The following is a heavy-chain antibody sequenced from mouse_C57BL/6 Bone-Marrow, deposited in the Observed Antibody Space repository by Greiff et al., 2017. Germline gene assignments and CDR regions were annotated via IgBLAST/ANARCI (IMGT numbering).Heavy chain of an antibody. CDR1: GFTFSSYA. J-gene: IGHJ3*01. CDR3: ARELGFAY. V-gene: IGHV5-4*01. D-gene: IGHD4-1*01. CDR2: ISDGGSYT. Sequence: VQLKESGGGLVKPGGSLKLSCAASGFTFSSYAMSWVRQTPEKRLEWVATISDGGSYTYYPDNVKGRFTISRDNAKNNLYLQMSHLKSEDTAMYYCARELGFAYWGQGTLVTVSA.